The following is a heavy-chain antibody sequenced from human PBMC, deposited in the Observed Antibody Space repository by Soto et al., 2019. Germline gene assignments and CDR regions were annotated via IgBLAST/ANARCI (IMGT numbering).Heavy chain of an antibody. CDR1: GYTFTSYG. J-gene: IGHJ4*02. D-gene: IGHD3-22*01. Sequence: QVPLVQSGAEVKKPGASVKVSCKASGYTFTSYGISWVRQAPGQGLEWMGWISAYNGNTNYAQKLQGRVTMTTDTSTSTAYMELRSLRSDDTAVYYCARDIGEYYYDSSGYYVFDYWGQGTLVTVSS. CDR3: ARDIGEYYYDSSGYYVFDY. V-gene: IGHV1-18*01. CDR2: ISAYNGNT.